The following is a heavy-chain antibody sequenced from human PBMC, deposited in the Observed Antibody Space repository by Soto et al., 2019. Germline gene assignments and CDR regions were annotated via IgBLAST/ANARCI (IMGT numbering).Heavy chain of an antibody. V-gene: IGHV4-59*01. D-gene: IGHD5-18*01. Sequence: SETLSLSCTVSGGSISSYCWSWIRQPPGKGLEWIGYIYYSGSTNYNPSLKSRVTISVDTSKNQFSLKLSSVTAADTAVYYCARDNGYSYGYTLDHWGQGTLVTVS. CDR1: GGSISSYC. J-gene: IGHJ4*02. CDR3: ARDNGYSYGYTLDH. CDR2: IYYSGST.